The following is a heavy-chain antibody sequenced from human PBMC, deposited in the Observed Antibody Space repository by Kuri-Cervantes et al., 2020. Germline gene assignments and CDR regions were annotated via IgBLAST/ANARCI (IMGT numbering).Heavy chain of an antibody. D-gene: IGHD3-22*01. V-gene: IGHV3-23*01. CDR3: AKDTVXVITPNFDY. J-gene: IGHJ4*02. CDR1: GFTFSSYS. CDR2: ISGSGGST. Sequence: GGSLRLSCAASGFTFSSYSMNWVRQAPGKGLEWVSAISGSGGSTYYADSVKGRFTISRDNSKNTLYLQMNSLGAEDTAVYYCAKDTVXVITPNFDYWGQGTLVTVSS.